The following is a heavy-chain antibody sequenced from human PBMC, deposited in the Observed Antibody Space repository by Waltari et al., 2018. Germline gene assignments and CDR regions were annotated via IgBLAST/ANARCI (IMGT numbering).Heavy chain of an antibody. CDR2: IIPIFGTE. CDR1: GGTFSSYA. J-gene: IGHJ4*02. CDR3: ARDWDSSSWSPPLY. Sequence: QVQLVQSGAEVKKPGSSVKVSCKASGGTFSSYAISWVRQAPGQGLEWMGGIIPIFGTENYARKFQGRVTITTDESTSTAYMERSSLRSEDTAVYYCARDWDSSSWSPPLYWGQGTLVTVSS. D-gene: IGHD6-13*01. V-gene: IGHV1-69*05.